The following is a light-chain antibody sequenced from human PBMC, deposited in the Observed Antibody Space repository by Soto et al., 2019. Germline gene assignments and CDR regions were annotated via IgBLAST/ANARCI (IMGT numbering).Light chain of an antibody. J-gene: IGKJ4*01. CDR3: QQYGSSHT. CDR1: QSVTSSY. CDR2: GAS. V-gene: IGKV3-20*01. Sequence: EIVLTQSPGTLSLSPGERATLSCRASQSVTSSYLAWYQQKPGQAPRLLIYGASSRATGIPDRFSGSGSGTDFTLTISRLEPEDFAVCYCQQYGSSHTFGGGTKVEIK.